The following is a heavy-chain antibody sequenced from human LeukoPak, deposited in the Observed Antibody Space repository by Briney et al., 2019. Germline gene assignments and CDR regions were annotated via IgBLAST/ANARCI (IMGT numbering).Heavy chain of an antibody. CDR1: GGSISSYY. Sequence: SETLSLTCTVSGGSISSYYWSWIRQPPGKGLEWIGYIYYSGSTNYNPSLKSRVTISVDTSKNQFSLKLSSVTAADTAVYYCARVVQQLANNWFDPWGQGTLVTVSS. CDR2: IYYSGST. J-gene: IGHJ5*02. CDR3: ARVVQQLANNWFDP. V-gene: IGHV4-59*08. D-gene: IGHD6-13*01.